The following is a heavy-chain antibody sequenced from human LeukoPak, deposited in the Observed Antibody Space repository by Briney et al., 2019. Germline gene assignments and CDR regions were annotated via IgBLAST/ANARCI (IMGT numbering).Heavy chain of an antibody. CDR2: ISYDGSNK. CDR1: GFTFSSYG. D-gene: IGHD1-26*01. CDR3: ARIDSGNSGYFDY. Sequence: PGRSLRLSCAASGFTFSSYGMHWVRQAPGKGLEWVAVISYDGSNKYYADSVKGRFTISRDNSKNTLYLQMNSLRAEDTAVYYCARIDSGNSGYFDYWGQGTLVTVSS. J-gene: IGHJ4*02. V-gene: IGHV3-30*03.